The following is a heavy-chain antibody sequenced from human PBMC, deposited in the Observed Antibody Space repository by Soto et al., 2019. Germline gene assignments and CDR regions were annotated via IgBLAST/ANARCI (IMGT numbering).Heavy chain of an antibody. D-gene: IGHD4-17*01. V-gene: IGHV3-23*01. Sequence: GGSLRLSCAASGFTFSSYAMSWVRQAPGKGLEWVSAISGSGGSTYYADSVKGRFTISRDNSKNTLYLQMNSLRAEDTAVYYCAKDLWGYGGPAPFDYWGQGTLVTVSS. CDR3: AKDLWGYGGPAPFDY. J-gene: IGHJ4*02. CDR1: GFTFSSYA. CDR2: ISGSGGST.